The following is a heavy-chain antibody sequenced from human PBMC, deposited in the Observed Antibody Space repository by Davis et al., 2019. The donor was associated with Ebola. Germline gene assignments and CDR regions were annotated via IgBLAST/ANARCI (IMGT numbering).Heavy chain of an antibody. V-gene: IGHV1-2*02. J-gene: IGHJ4*02. Sequence: ASVKVSCKASGYTFTGYYMHWVRQAPGQGLEWMGWINPNSGGTNYAQKFQGRVTMTRDTSISTAYMELSRLRSDDTAVYYCAREPTLYNWNYLFHFDNWGQGTLVTVSS. D-gene: IGHD1-7*01. CDR3: AREPTLYNWNYLFHFDN. CDR1: GYTFTGYY. CDR2: INPNSGGT.